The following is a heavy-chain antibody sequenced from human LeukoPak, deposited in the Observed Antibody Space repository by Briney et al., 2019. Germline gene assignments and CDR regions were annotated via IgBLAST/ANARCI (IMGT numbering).Heavy chain of an antibody. V-gene: IGHV4-59*01. CDR1: GGSISSYY. CDR2: IYYTGST. J-gene: IGHJ4*02. CDR3: ARGSGFYGY. D-gene: IGHD6-19*01. Sequence: SKTLSLTCTVSGGSISSYYWSWIRQPPGKGLEWIGHIYYTGSTNYNPSLKSRVTISVDTSKNQFSLKLSSVTAADTAVYYCARGSGFYGYWGQGTLVTVSS.